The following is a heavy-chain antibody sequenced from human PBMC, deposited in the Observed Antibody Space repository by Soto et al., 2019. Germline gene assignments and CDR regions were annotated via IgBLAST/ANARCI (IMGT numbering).Heavy chain of an antibody. CDR3: ARNSGTTQGD. Sequence: QVQLQESGPRLVKPSGTLSLTCAVSGVSLRNIAWWGWVRQPPGKGLEWIGEISHSESTGYNPSLKSRVTISMDKSKNQFSLKLNSVTAADTAVYYCARNSGTTQGDWGQGTLVTVSS. D-gene: IGHD3-10*01. CDR2: ISHSEST. CDR1: GVSLRNIAW. J-gene: IGHJ1*01. V-gene: IGHV4-4*02.